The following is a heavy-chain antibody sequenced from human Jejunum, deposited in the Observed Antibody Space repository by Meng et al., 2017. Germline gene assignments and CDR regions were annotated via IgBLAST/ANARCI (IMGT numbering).Heavy chain of an antibody. J-gene: IGHJ6*02. CDR3: AKGLYSSQLGGMDV. CDR2: ITGYGGAT. D-gene: IGHD6-13*01. Sequence: GGSLRLSCATSGFTFDNYAMMWVRQAPGKGLEWLSGITGYGGATYYADSVKGRFTNSRDNSRNTLYLQMISLGADDTAIYYCAKGLYSSQLGGMDVWGQGTTVTVSS. CDR1: GFTFDNYA. V-gene: IGHV3-23*01.